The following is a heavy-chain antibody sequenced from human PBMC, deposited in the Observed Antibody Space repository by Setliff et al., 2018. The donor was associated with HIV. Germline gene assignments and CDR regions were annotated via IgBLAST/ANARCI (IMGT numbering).Heavy chain of an antibody. Sequence: ASVKVSCKASGYTFTDYFMHWVRQAPGQGLEWIGRINPNSGGTKYSQEFLGRVTMTRDTSINTAYMQLSGLRSDDTAVYFCARESSVGEWFDPWGQGTLVTVSS. CDR3: ARESSVGEWFDP. CDR2: INPNSGGT. V-gene: IGHV1-2*06. D-gene: IGHD1-26*01. J-gene: IGHJ5*02. CDR1: GYTFTDYF.